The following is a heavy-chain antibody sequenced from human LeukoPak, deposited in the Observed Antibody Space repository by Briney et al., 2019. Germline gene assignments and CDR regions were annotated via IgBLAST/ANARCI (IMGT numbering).Heavy chain of an antibody. V-gene: IGHV3-23*01. CDR1: GFTFRSYA. D-gene: IGHD1-26*01. Sequence: PGGSLRLSCAASGFTFRSYAMSWVRQAPGKGLEWVSSISTSGGSTYYADSVKGRFTTSRDSSKNTLFLQMNTLRAEDTAIYYCAKDRTVGASYWYFDLWGRGTLVTVSS. J-gene: IGHJ2*01. CDR3: AKDRTVGASYWYFDL. CDR2: ISTSGGST.